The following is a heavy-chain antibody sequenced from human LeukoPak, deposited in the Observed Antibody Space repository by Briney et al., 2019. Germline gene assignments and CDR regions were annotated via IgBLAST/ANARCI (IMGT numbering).Heavy chain of an antibody. V-gene: IGHV3-23*01. CDR2: ISGSGGST. J-gene: IGHJ4*02. CDR3: AKGPSSTSSPFY. Sequence: GGSLRLSCAASGFTLSSYAMSWVRQAPGKGLEWVSTISGSGGSTYYADSVKGRFTISRDNSKDTLSLQMNSLRAEDTAVYYCAKGPSSTSSPFYWGQGTLVTVSS. D-gene: IGHD2-2*01. CDR1: GFTLSSYA.